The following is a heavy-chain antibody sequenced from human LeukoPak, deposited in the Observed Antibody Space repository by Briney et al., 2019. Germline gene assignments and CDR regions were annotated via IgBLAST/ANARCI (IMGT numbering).Heavy chain of an antibody. V-gene: IGHV1-18*01. Sequence: ASVKVSCRASGYTFTSYGISWVRQAPGQGLEWMGWISAYNGNTNYAQKLQGRVTMTTDTSTSTAYMELRSLRPDDTAVYYCARDPASSYYYDSSGYYWGLDYWGQGTLVTVSS. D-gene: IGHD3-22*01. CDR2: ISAYNGNT. J-gene: IGHJ4*02. CDR3: ARDPASSYYYDSSGYYWGLDY. CDR1: GYTFTSYG.